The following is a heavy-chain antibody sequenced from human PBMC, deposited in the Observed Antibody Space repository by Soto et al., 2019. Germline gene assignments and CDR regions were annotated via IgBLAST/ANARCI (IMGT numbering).Heavy chain of an antibody. D-gene: IGHD3-22*01. Sequence: ASVKVSCKASGYTFTSYGISWGRQAPGQGLEWMGWISAYNGNTNYAQKLQGRVTMTTDTSTSTAYMELRSLRSDDTAVYYCARDLSTYYDSSGSADAFDIWGQGTMVTVSS. J-gene: IGHJ3*02. CDR1: GYTFTSYG. V-gene: IGHV1-18*01. CDR2: ISAYNGNT. CDR3: ARDLSTYYDSSGSADAFDI.